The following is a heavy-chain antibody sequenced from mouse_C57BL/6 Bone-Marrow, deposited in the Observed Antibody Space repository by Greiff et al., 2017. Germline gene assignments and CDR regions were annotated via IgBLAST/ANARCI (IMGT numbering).Heavy chain of an antibody. CDR2: INPNNGGT. CDR3: AREGPITTVVPFDY. Sequence: EVKLQESGPELVKPGASVKMSCKASGYTFTDYNMHWVKQSHGKSLEWIGYINPNNGGTSYNQKFKGKATLTVNKSSSTAYMELRSLTSEDSAVYYCAREGPITTVVPFDYWGQGTTLTVSS. J-gene: IGHJ2*01. CDR1: GYTFTDYN. D-gene: IGHD1-1*01. V-gene: IGHV1-22*01.